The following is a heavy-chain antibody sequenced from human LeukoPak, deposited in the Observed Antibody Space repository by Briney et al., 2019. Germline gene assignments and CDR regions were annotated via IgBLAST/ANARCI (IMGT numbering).Heavy chain of an antibody. D-gene: IGHD3-9*01. V-gene: IGHV1-18*01. CDR3: ARGDYDILTGYWNWFDP. J-gene: IGHJ5*02. CDR2: ISAYNGNT. Sequence: ASVKVSCKASGYTFTSYGISWVRQAPGQGLEWMGWISAYNGNTNYAQKLQGRVTMTTDTSTSTAYMELRSLRSDDTAVYYCARGDYDILTGYWNWFDPWGQGTLVTVSS. CDR1: GYTFTSYG.